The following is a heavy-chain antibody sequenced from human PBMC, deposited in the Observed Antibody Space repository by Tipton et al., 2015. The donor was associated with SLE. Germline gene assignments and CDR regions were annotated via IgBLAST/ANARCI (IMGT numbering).Heavy chain of an antibody. J-gene: IGHJ4*02. CDR1: GDSIRSGTYY. CDR3: ARDYYNFWSGHFDY. D-gene: IGHD3-3*01. CDR2: IYTSGST. Sequence: TLSLTCTVSGDSIRSGTYYWSWIRQPAGKGLEWIGHIYTSGSTNYNPSLKSRVTMSDDTSKNQFSLKVTSVTAADTAVYYCARDYYNFWSGHFDYWGQGTLVTVSS. V-gene: IGHV4-61*09.